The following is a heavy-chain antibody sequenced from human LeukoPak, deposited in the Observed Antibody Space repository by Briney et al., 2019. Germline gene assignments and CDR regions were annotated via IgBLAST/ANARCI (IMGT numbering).Heavy chain of an antibody. D-gene: IGHD3-22*01. Sequence: GGSLRLSCAASGFTFSSSAMHWVRQAPGKGLEYVSAISSNGGTTYYANSVKGRFTISRDNSKNTLYLQMGSLRAEDMAVYYCAKGDSSDWRSYFDYWGQGTLVTVSS. J-gene: IGHJ4*02. CDR3: AKGDSSDWRSYFDY. CDR1: GFTFSSSA. V-gene: IGHV3-64*01. CDR2: ISSNGGTT.